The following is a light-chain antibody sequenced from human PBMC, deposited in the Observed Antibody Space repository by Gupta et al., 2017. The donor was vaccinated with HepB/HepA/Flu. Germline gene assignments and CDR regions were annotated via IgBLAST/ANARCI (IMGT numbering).Light chain of an antibody. J-gene: IGLJ3*02. V-gene: IGLV2-23*02. CDR1: GSDIGAYNL. CDR3: SSYAGGSAYVM. Sequence: QSALPQPASVSGSPGQTITISCTGTGSDIGAYNLVSWYLQHPGKAPKVMIYQVNKRPSGVSNRFSGSKSGNAASLTISGLQAEDEGDYYCSSYAGGSAYVMFGGGTRLTVL. CDR2: QVN.